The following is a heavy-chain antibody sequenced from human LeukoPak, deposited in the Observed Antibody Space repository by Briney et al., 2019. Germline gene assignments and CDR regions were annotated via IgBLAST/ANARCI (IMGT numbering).Heavy chain of an antibody. CDR2: IIPILGIA. CDR1: GGTFSSYA. Sequence: ASVKVSCKASGGTFSSYAISWVRQAPGQGLEWMGRIIPILGIANYAQKFQGRVTMTRNTSISTAYMELSSLRSEDTAVYYCARGLRYFDRLGGLALNYWGQGTLVTVSS. J-gene: IGHJ4*02. D-gene: IGHD3-9*01. V-gene: IGHV1-69*04. CDR3: ARGLRYFDRLGGLALNY.